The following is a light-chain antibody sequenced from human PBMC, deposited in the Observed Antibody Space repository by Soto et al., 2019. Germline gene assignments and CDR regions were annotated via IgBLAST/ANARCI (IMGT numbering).Light chain of an antibody. CDR3: QQSGTSGT. Sequence: EVVLTQSPGTLSLSPGQRATLSCRASQSVDSTYLAWYQQKPGQAPSLLIYGAPTRATGIPDRFSGSGSGTDFTLTISRLEPEDFAVYYCQQSGTSGTFGQGTKVEI. V-gene: IGKV3-20*01. J-gene: IGKJ1*01. CDR1: QSVDSTY. CDR2: GAP.